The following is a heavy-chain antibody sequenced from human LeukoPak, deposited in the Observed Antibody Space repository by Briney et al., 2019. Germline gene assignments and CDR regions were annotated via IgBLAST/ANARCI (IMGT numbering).Heavy chain of an antibody. CDR1: GYTFTSYD. D-gene: IGHD2-21*01. CDR2: MNPNSGNT. CDR3: ARGLSLWWFAGGTKHHAFDI. Sequence: ASVKVSCKASGYTFTSYDINWVRQATGQGLEWMGWMNPNSGNTGYAQKFQGRVAMTRNTSISTAYMELSSLRSEDTAVYYCARGLSLWWFAGGTKHHAFDIWGQGTMVTVSS. V-gene: IGHV1-8*01. J-gene: IGHJ3*02.